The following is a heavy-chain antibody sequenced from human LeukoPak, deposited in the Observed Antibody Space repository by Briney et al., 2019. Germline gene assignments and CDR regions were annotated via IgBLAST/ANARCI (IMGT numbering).Heavy chain of an antibody. CDR1: GGSISSYY. CDR3: ARGDYYDSSGYYHPNYFDY. Sequence: SETLSLTCTVSGGSISSYYWSWIRQPAGKGLEWIGRIYTSGSTNYNPSLKSRVTMSVDTSKNQFSLKLSSVTAADTAVYYCARGDYYDSSGYYHPNYFDYWGQGTLVTVSS. J-gene: IGHJ4*02. CDR2: IYTSGST. D-gene: IGHD3-22*01. V-gene: IGHV4-4*07.